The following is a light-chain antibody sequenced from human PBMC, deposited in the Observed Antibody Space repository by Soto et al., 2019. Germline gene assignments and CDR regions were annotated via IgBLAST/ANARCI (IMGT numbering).Light chain of an antibody. CDR3: QQFNNWPLT. J-gene: IGKJ4*01. V-gene: IGKV3-15*01. CDR2: GAS. Sequence: EIVMTQSPATLSVSLGEGVTLSCRASQSIRGDLAWYQQKPGQTPRLLIYGASTRATGVPARFSGSGSGTEFTPTISRPESEDLAVYYCQQFNNWPLTFGGGTKVEIK. CDR1: QSIRGD.